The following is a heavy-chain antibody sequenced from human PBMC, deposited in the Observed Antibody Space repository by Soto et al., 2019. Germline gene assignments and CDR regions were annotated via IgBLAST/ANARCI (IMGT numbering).Heavy chain of an antibody. J-gene: IGHJ6*02. Sequence: SETLSLTCTVSGGSVSSGSYYWSWIRQPPGKGLEWIGYIYYSGSTNYNPSLKSRVTISVDTSKNQFSLKLSSVTAEDTAVYYCAKDLKKDNYYYYGMDVWGQGTTVTVSS. CDR2: IYYSGST. CDR3: AKDLKKDNYYYYGMDV. V-gene: IGHV4-61*01. CDR1: GGSVSSGSYY.